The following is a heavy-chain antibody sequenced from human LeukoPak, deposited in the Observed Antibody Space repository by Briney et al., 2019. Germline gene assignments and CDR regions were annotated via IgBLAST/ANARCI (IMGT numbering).Heavy chain of an antibody. D-gene: IGHD3-22*01. CDR3: ARKTDSSGSGDY. Sequence: GGSLRLSCAGSGFTFNNYPIGWVRQTPGKGLEWVSAITGGAADSTYYADSVKGRFTISRDNSRNTLFLQMNSLRAEDTAVYYCARKTDSSGSGDYWGQGTLVTVSS. CDR1: GFTFNNYP. J-gene: IGHJ4*02. CDR2: ITGGAADST. V-gene: IGHV3-23*01.